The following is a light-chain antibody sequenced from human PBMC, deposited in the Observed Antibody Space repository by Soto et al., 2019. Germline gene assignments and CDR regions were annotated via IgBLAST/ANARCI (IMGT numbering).Light chain of an antibody. Sequence: QSALTQPRSVSGSPGQSVTISCTGTSSDVGDYNYVSWYQQHPGKAPKLMIYDVSKRPSGVPVRFSGSKSGNTASLTISGLQPEDEADYYCCSYAGSYSVVFGTGTKLTVL. J-gene: IGLJ1*01. CDR1: SSDVGDYNY. CDR2: DVS. CDR3: CSYAGSYSVV. V-gene: IGLV2-11*01.